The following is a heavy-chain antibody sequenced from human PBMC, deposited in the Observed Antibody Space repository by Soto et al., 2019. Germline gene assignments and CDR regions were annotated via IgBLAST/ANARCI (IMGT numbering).Heavy chain of an antibody. CDR3: ARGGGGGLFEH. Sequence: GGPLRPSWSTSGLPFHDYSMSWIRQAPGKGLEWLSHISPKSTYRNYADSVKGRFTISRDNTKSSLFLQMNSLGVDDTAVYYCARGGGGGLFEHWGQGVLVTGSS. D-gene: IGHD2-21*01. J-gene: IGHJ4*02. CDR2: ISPKSTYR. CDR1: GLPFHDYS. V-gene: IGHV3-11*06.